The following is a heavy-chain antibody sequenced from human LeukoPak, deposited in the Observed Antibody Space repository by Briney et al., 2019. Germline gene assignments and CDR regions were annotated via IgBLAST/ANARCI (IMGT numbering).Heavy chain of an antibody. CDR3: ARGLPDLDDSGGSKGYYY. J-gene: IGHJ4*02. CDR1: GYTFTSYG. Sequence: ASVKVSCKASGYTFTSYGISWVRQAPGQGLEWMGWISAYNGNTNYAQKLQGRVTMTTDTSTSTAYMELRSLRSDDTAVYYCARGLPDLDDSGGSKGYYYWGQGTLVTVSS. V-gene: IGHV1-18*01. D-gene: IGHD2-15*01. CDR2: ISAYNGNT.